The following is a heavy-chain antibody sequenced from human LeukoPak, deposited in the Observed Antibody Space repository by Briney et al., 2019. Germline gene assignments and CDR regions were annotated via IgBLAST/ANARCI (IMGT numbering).Heavy chain of an antibody. D-gene: IGHD6-13*01. Sequence: SSETLSLTCTASGGSISSYYWSWIRQPPGKGLEWIGYIYYSGSTNYNPSLKSRVTISVDTSKNQFSLKLSSVTAADTAVYFCARRSIAAAATLDYWGQGILVTVSS. J-gene: IGHJ4*02. CDR1: GGSISSYY. CDR2: IYYSGST. CDR3: ARRSIAAAATLDY. V-gene: IGHV4-59*08.